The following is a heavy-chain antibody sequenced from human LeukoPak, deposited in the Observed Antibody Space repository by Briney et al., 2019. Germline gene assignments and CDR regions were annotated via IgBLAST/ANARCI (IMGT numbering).Heavy chain of an antibody. D-gene: IGHD3-3*01. CDR1: GGTFSSYA. V-gene: IGHV1-69*04. J-gene: IGHJ6*02. Sequence: ASVKVSCKASGGTFSSYAISWVRQAPGQGLEWMGRIIPILGIANYAQKFQGRVTITADKSTSTAYMELSSLRSEGTAVYYCATFLYYDFWSGYYPYYYGMDVWGQGTTVTVSS. CDR2: IIPILGIA. CDR3: ATFLYYDFWSGYYPYYYGMDV.